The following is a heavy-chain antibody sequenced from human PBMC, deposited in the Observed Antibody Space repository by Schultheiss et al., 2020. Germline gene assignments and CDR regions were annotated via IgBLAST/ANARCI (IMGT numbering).Heavy chain of an antibody. D-gene: IGHD2-21*01. CDR2: IRSKAYGGTT. V-gene: IGHV3-49*04. CDR1: GFTFSSYA. CDR3: TTLFPSADGGPSFDY. J-gene: IGHJ4*02. Sequence: GGSLRLSCAASGFTFSSYAMSWVRQAPGKGLEWVGFIRSKAYGGTTEYAASVKGRFTISRDDSKNTLYLQMNSLKTEDTAVYYCTTLFPSADGGPSFDYWGQGTLVTVSS.